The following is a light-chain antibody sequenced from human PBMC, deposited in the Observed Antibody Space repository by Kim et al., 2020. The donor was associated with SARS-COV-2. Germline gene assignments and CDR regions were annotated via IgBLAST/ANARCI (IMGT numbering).Light chain of an antibody. Sequence: GQRVTISCSGNSSNLGSNYVYWYQQLPGTAPKLLIYRNNQRPSGVPDRFSGSKSGTSASLAISGLRSEDEADYYCAAWDDSLSGWVFGGGTKLTVL. J-gene: IGLJ3*02. CDR2: RNN. V-gene: IGLV1-47*01. CDR1: SSNLGSNY. CDR3: AAWDDSLSGWV.